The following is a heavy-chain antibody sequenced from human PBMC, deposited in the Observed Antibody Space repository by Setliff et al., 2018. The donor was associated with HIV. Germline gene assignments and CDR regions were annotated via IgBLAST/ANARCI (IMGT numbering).Heavy chain of an antibody. CDR1: GYSISRGYY. CDR3: ARLLVAGMLFDY. D-gene: IGHD2-15*01. V-gene: IGHV4-38-2*01. CDR2: IYYSGST. J-gene: IGHJ4*02. Sequence: SETLSLTCGVSGYSISRGYYWGWVRQPPGKGLEWIGNIYYSGSTSYNPPLKSRVTISVDTSKNQFSLKLSSVTAADTAVYYCARLLVAGMLFDYWGQGTLVTVSS.